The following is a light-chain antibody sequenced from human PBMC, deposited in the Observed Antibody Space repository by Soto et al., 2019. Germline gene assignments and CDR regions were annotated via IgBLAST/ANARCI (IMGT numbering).Light chain of an antibody. CDR1: QSVSSSY. CDR3: QQYGSSPYT. J-gene: IGKJ2*01. Sequence: NVLAQSPGTLSLSPGARATLSCRASQSVSSSYLAWYQQKPGQAPRLLIYGASNRTTGIPDRFSGSGSGTDFTLTISRLEPEDFAIYYCQQYGSSPYTFGQGTKLEIK. V-gene: IGKV3-20*01. CDR2: GAS.